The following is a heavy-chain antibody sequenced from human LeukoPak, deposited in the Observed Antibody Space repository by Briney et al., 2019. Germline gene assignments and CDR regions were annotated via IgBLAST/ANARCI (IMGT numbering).Heavy chain of an antibody. V-gene: IGHV3-30*04. CDR2: ISYDGSEK. Sequence: GGSLRLSCAASGLTFSSYAMHWVRQAPGKGLEWVAVISYDGSEKYYADSVKGRFSISRDNSRNRMYLQMSSLRPEDTAVYYCARPNDYGDYRYFDLWGRGTLVTVFS. CDR1: GLTFSSYA. J-gene: IGHJ2*01. CDR3: ARPNDYGDYRYFDL. D-gene: IGHD4-17*01.